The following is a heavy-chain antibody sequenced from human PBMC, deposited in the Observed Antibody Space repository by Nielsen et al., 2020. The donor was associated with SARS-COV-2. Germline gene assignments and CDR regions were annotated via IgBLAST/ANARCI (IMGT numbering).Heavy chain of an antibody. V-gene: IGHV4-31*02. CDR1: GGSITSGAYY. CDR3: ARSYCYSPRCYGDAFDI. Sequence: SETLSLTCNVSGGSITSGAYYWNWIRQDPGKGLEWIGYIFHSGITSYNPSLKRRVTISVDTSKNQFSLRLSSVTVADTALYFCARSYCYSPRCYGDAFDIWGPGAMVTVAS. CDR2: IFHSGIT. J-gene: IGHJ3*02. D-gene: IGHD2-2*01.